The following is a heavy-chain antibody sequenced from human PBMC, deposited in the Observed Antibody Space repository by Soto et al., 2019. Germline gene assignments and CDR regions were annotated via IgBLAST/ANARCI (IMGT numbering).Heavy chain of an antibody. V-gene: IGHV3-23*01. Sequence: GFLRLSCAASGFTFTSFVMSWVRQAPGKGLKWVSGMSASGDRTYYADSVKGRLTISRDTSKHTLYLQMNSLRAQDTAVYDCARDLRNDYPPFVVMTRAMPAVYNWGQEAQVTVSS. D-gene: IGHD2-2*01. CDR2: MSASGDRT. J-gene: IGHJ4*02. CDR3: ARDLRNDYPPFVVMTRAMPAVYN. CDR1: GFTFTSFV.